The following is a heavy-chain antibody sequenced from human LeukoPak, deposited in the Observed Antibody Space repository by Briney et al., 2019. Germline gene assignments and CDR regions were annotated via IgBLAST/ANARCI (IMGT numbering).Heavy chain of an antibody. CDR2: IYYSGST. J-gene: IGHJ4*02. CDR3: ARPNGTVAGNYFDY. D-gene: IGHD6-19*01. CDR1: GGSISSSTHY. V-gene: IGHV4-39*01. Sequence: SETLSLTCTVSGGSISSSTHYWGWIRQPPGRGLEWIASIYYSGSTHYNPSLKSRVTMSVDTSKNQFSLKLSSVTAADTAVYYGARPNGTVAGNYFDYWGQGTLVTVSS.